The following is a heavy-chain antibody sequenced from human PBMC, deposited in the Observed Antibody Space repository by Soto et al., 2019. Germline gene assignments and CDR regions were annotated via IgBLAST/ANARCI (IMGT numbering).Heavy chain of an antibody. CDR2: IYPGDSGT. V-gene: IGHV5-51*01. CDR3: ARVDVGATTCFDP. CDR1: GYSFTSYW. J-gene: IGHJ5*02. Sequence: GASLKISCKGSGYSFTSYWSGWGRQMAGKGLEWMGIIYPGDSGTIYSPSFQGQVTISAEKSISTAYLQRSSLKASDTAMYYCARVDVGATTCFDPWGQGTLVTVSS. D-gene: IGHD1-26*01.